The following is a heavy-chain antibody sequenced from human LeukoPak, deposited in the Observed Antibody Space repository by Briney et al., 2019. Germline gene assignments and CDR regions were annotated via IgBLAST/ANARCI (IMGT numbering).Heavy chain of an antibody. CDR2: INDDGIEE. V-gene: IGHV3-7*01. CDR3: ARDPEYGALNS. CDR1: GFIFKKTW. J-gene: IGHJ4*02. Sequence: GGSLRLSCAASGFIFKKTWMAWVRQAPGKGLEWVANINDDGIEEKYVDSVWGRFTISRDNVRNSLFLQLNSLRAEDTAIYYCARDPEYGALNSWGRGTLVRVSS. D-gene: IGHD4-17*01.